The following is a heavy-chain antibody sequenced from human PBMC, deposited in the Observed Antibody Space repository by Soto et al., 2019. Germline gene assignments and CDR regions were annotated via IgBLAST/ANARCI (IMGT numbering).Heavy chain of an antibody. J-gene: IGHJ4*02. CDR3: VRPKRSRAYTSFDF. D-gene: IGHD2-21*01. V-gene: IGHV3-74*01. CDR2: INTDGSST. CDR1: GFTFSTYW. Sequence: EVQLVESGGDLVQPGGSLRLSCAASGFTFSTYWMYWVRQAPGKGLLWVSRINTDGSSTNYADSVKGRFTISRDNAKNMLYLQMISLRVADTAVYYCVRPKRSRAYTSFDFWGQGTLVTVSS.